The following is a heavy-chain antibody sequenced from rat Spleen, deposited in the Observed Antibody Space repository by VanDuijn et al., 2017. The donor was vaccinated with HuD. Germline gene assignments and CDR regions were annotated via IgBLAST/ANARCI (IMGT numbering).Heavy chain of an antibody. CDR2: IDGVGST. CDR1: AYSITSSYR. D-gene: IGHD1-12*03. V-gene: IGHV3-3*01. CDR3: ARSGYRDGYVPFDY. J-gene: IGHJ2*01. Sequence: EVQLQESGPGLVKPSQSLSLTCFVAAYSITSSYRWNWIRKFPGNKLEWMGSIDGVGSTNYNPSLKSRISITRDTSRNQCLLQVNSITTEYTATYYCARSGYRDGYVPFDYGGQGVMVTVSS.